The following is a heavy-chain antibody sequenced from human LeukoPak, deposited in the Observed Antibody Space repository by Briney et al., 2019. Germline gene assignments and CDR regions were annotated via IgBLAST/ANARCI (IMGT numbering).Heavy chain of an antibody. CDR3: ARDGGRGVIDY. V-gene: IGHV3-30*02. J-gene: IGHJ4*02. CDR1: GFTFSSYG. CDR2: IRYDGSDK. D-gene: IGHD3-10*01. Sequence: GGTLRLSCAASGFTFSSYGMCWVRQAPGKGLEWVTFIRYDGSDKYYTDSVKGRFTISKDNSKDTLYMQMNSLRAEDTAVYYCARDGGRGVIDYWGQGTLVTVSS.